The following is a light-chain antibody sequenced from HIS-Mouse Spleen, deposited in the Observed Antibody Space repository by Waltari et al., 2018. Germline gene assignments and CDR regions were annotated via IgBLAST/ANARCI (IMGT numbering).Light chain of an antibody. CDR1: STNHAGTY. J-gene: IGLJ3*02. CDR3: AAWDDSLSGAV. CDR2: SNN. V-gene: IGLV1-47*02. Sequence: PVPPQPLSASGRHAETVAISRAANSTNHAGTYINQYQHLPGPAPVLLIYSNNQRPSGVPDRFSGSKSGNTASLAISGLRAEDEADYYCAAWDDSLSGAVFGGGTKLTVL.